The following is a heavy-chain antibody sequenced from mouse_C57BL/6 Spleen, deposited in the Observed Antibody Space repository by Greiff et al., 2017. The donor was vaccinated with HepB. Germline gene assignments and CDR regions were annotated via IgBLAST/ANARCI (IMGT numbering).Heavy chain of an antibody. Sequence: QVQLQQSGAELVRPGASVTLSCKASGYTFTDYEMHWVKQTPVHGLEWIGAIDPETGGTAYNQKFKGKAILTADKSSSTAYMELRSLTSEDSAVYYYTRKFYYGSSYDYDAMDYWGQGTSVTVSS. CDR2: IDPETGGT. J-gene: IGHJ4*01. D-gene: IGHD1-1*01. CDR1: GYTFTDYE. CDR3: TRKFYYGSSYDYDAMDY. V-gene: IGHV1-15*01.